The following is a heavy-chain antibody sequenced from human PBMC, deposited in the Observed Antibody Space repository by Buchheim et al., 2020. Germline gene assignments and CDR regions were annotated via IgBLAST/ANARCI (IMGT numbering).Heavy chain of an antibody. V-gene: IGHV3-33*01. CDR3: ARTLVGATYWYFDL. J-gene: IGHJ2*01. CDR2: IWYDGSNK. CDR1: GFTFSSYG. D-gene: IGHD1-26*01. Sequence: QVQLVESGGGVVQPGRSLRLSCAASGFTFSSYGMHWVRQAPGKGLEWVAFIWYDGSNKYYAASVKGRFTISRDNSNNTLFLQMNSLRAEDTAVYYCARTLVGATYWYFDLWGRGTL.